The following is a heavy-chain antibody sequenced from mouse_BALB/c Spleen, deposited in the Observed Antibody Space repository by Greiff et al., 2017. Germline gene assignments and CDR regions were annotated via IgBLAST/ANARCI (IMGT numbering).Heavy chain of an antibody. Sequence: DVKLVESGGGLVQPGGSRKFSCAASGFTFSDYGMAWVRQAPGKGPEWVAFISNLAYSIYYADTVTGRFTISRENAKNTLYLEMSSLRSEDTAMYYCARSPIYDGYYLDYWGQGTTLTVSS. CDR3: ARSPIYDGYYLDY. J-gene: IGHJ2*01. CDR1: GFTFSDYG. D-gene: IGHD2-3*01. CDR2: ISNLAYSI. V-gene: IGHV5-15*02.